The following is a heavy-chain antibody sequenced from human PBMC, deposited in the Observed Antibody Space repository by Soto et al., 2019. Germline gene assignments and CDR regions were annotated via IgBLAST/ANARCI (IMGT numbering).Heavy chain of an antibody. CDR1: GYTFTSYA. J-gene: IGHJ4*02. D-gene: IGHD3-22*01. V-gene: IGHV1-18*01. CDR2: ISAYNGNT. Sequence: QVQLVQSGAEVKKPGASVKVSCKASGYTFTSYAISWVRQAPGQGLEWMGWISAYNGNTNYAQKLQGRVTMTTDTSTSTAYMELRSLRSDDTAVYYCARGLYYDSSGYTPRGFDYWGQGTLVTVSS. CDR3: ARGLYYDSSGYTPRGFDY.